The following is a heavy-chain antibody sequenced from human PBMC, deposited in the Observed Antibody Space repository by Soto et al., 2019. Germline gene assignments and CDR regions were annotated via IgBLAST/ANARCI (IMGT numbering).Heavy chain of an antibody. J-gene: IGHJ4*02. CDR3: ARGYSSSSAACDY. CDR2: ISYDASNK. Sequence: QVQLVESGGGVVQPGTSLRLSCAASGFTFSSYALHWVRQAPGKGLEWVAIISYDASNKYYADSVKGRFTISGDNSKNTLYLQMNSLRAEDTAVYYCARGYSSSSAACDYWGQGTLVTVSS. D-gene: IGHD6-13*01. V-gene: IGHV3-30-3*01. CDR1: GFTFSSYA.